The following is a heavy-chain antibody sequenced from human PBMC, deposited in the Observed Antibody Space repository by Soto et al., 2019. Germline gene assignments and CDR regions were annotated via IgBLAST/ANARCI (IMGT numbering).Heavy chain of an antibody. CDR1: GFTFSSYG. CDR3: ARDLGDFWSNPYYYYGMDV. Sequence: GGSLRLSCAASGFTFSSYGMHWVRQAPGKGLEWVAVIWYDGSNKYYADSVKGRFTISRDNSKNTLYLQMNSLRAEDTAVYYCARDLGDFWSNPYYYYGMDVWGQGTTVTVSS. J-gene: IGHJ6*02. CDR2: IWYDGSNK. V-gene: IGHV3-33*01. D-gene: IGHD3-3*01.